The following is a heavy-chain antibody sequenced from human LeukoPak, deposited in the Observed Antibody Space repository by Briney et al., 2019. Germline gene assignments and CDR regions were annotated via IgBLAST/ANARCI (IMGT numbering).Heavy chain of an antibody. CDR3: ARGGGSSWCPNWFDP. V-gene: IGHV4-31*03. D-gene: IGHD6-13*01. J-gene: IGHJ5*02. Sequence: SETLSLTCTVSGDSISSGGYYWSWIRQHPGKGLEWIGFIYYSGITYYNPSLKSRVTISVDTSKHQFSLRLSSVTAADTAVYFCARGGGSSWCPNWFDPWGQGTLVTVSS. CDR2: IYYSGIT. CDR1: GDSISSGGYY.